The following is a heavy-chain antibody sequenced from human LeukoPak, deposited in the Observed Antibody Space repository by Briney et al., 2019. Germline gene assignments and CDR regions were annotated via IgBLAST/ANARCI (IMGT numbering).Heavy chain of an antibody. CDR3: AKGIAAPWGAYYYMDV. Sequence: PGGSLRLSCAASGFTFSSYSMNWVRQAPGKRLEWVSSISSSSSYIYYADSVKGRFTISRDNAKNSLYLQMNSLRAEDTAVYYCAKGIAAPWGAYYYMDVWGKGTTVTVS. CDR2: ISSSSSYI. CDR1: GFTFSSYS. J-gene: IGHJ6*03. D-gene: IGHD6-6*01. V-gene: IGHV3-21*01.